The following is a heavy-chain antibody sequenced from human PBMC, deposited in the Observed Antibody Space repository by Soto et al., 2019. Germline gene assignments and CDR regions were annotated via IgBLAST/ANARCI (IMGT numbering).Heavy chain of an antibody. D-gene: IGHD3-10*01. CDR3: AREGYYSGSGTYSPPRYYGMDV. V-gene: IGHV1-18*01. Sequence: QVQLVQSGAEVRKPGASVKVSCKASGYTFSNYGLSWVRQAPGQGLEWMGWISDYNGNTHYAQKFQGRLIMTTYTSARPAYVELRSLTSDDTAVYFCAREGYYSGSGTYSPPRYYGMDVWGQGTTVTVSS. J-gene: IGHJ6*02. CDR2: ISDYNGNT. CDR1: GYTFSNYG.